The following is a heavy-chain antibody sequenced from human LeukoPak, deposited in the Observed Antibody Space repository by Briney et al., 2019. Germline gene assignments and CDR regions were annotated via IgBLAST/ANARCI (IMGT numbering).Heavy chain of an antibody. D-gene: IGHD3-10*01. J-gene: IGHJ3*02. Sequence: PGGSLRLSWAPYGFTFSSYAISWVHQAPGKGLESVSAISGSGGSTYYGDSVEGRFTISRDNSKNTLYLQINSLRAEDTAVYYCYGSGSRDAFDIWGQGTMVTVSS. CDR3: YGSGSRDAFDI. CDR1: GFTFSSYA. CDR2: ISGSGGST. V-gene: IGHV3-23*01.